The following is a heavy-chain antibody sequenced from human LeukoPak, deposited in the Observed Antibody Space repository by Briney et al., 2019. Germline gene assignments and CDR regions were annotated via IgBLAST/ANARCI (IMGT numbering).Heavy chain of an antibody. CDR2: ISDDGRSK. V-gene: IGHV3-30*18. Sequence: GGSLRLSCAASGFSFISYGMHWVRQAPGKGLEWVGVISDDGRSKGYADPVKGRFTISRDNSKDTLHLQMNSLRAEDTAVYYCAKRPSDYGDYVSYFDYWGQGTLVTVSS. J-gene: IGHJ4*02. CDR3: AKRPSDYGDYVSYFDY. D-gene: IGHD4-17*01. CDR1: GFSFISYG.